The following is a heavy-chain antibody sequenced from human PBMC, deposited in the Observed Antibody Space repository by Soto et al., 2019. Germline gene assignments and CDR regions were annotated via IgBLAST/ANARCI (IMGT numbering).Heavy chain of an antibody. J-gene: IGHJ4*02. V-gene: IGHV1-3*01. CDR1: RYSYRSSI. CDR3: ASGHCDDICYPDY. D-gene: IGHD2-21*01. CDR2: INVGKGNT. Sequence: PVELTSKEPRYSYRSSILYWAHQAPGQRLEWMGWINVGKGNTKYSEKFQDRVTITRDTSASTAYMELSSLRSEDTAVYYCASGHCDDICYPDYWGQGTLVIVSS.